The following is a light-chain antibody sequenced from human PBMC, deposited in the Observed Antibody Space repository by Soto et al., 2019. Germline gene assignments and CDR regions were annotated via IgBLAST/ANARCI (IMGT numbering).Light chain of an antibody. CDR1: QNVRDGY. CDR3: QQYGTSLFT. CDR2: GAY. Sequence: IVLTQSPSTLSLSPGERATLSCRASQNVRDGYLAWFQKKPGQAPRLLIYGAYARAAGIPDRFSGSGSGTEFTLTISRLEPDDFAVYYCQQYGTSLFTFGPWTKLESK. J-gene: IGKJ2*01. V-gene: IGKV3-20*01.